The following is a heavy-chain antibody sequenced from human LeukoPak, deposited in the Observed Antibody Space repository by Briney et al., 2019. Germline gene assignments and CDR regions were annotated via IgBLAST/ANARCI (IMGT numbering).Heavy chain of an antibody. CDR1: GYTFTGYY. V-gene: IGHV1-2*02. D-gene: IGHD2-21*02. J-gene: IGHJ4*02. Sequence: ASVKVSCKASGYTFTGYYMHWVRQAPGQGLEWMGWINPNSGGTNYAQKFQGRVTMTRDTSISTAYMELSRLRSDDTAVYYCARDCGSDCYSLDYWGQGTLVTASS. CDR3: ARDCGSDCYSLDY. CDR2: INPNSGGT.